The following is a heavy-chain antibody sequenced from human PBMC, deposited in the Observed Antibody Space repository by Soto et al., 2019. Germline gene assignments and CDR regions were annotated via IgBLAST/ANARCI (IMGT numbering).Heavy chain of an antibody. V-gene: IGHV2-5*02. Sequence: QITLKESGPTLVRPAQTLTLTCDFSGFSLSTYHMGVAWIRQPPGTALEWLALIYWDDDKRYSPFLKDRLAISKDTSSNQVVLTITNIDPGDSATYFCAHAGDYDLLTFDHWGPGTLVTVST. J-gene: IGHJ4*02. D-gene: IGHD4-17*01. CDR2: IYWDDDK. CDR3: AHAGDYDLLTFDH. CDR1: GFSLSTYHMG.